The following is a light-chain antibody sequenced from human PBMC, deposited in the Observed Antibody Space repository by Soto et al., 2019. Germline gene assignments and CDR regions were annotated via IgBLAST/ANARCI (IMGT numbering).Light chain of an antibody. Sequence: DIQLTPSPSFLSASVGDRVTITCRASQGISSYLAWYQQKPGKAPKLLIYKASTLKSGVPSRFSGSGSGTEFTLTIRRLQPDDFATYYCQQYKSYASITFGQGTRLEIK. J-gene: IGKJ5*01. V-gene: IGKV1-9*01. CDR1: QGISSY. CDR2: KAS. CDR3: QQYKSYASIT.